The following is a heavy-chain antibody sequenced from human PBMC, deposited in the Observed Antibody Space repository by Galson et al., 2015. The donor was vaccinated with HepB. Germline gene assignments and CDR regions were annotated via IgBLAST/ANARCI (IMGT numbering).Heavy chain of an antibody. CDR2: ISYDGSNK. D-gene: IGHD5-12*01. CDR3: AKGDIVATKMGDY. J-gene: IGHJ4*02. V-gene: IGHV3-30*18. CDR1: GFTFSSYG. Sequence: SLRLSCAASGFTFSSYGMHWVRQAPGKGLEWVAVISYDGSNKYYADSVKGRFTISRDNSKNTLYLQMNSLRAEDTAVYYCAKGDIVATKMGDYWGQGTLVTVSS.